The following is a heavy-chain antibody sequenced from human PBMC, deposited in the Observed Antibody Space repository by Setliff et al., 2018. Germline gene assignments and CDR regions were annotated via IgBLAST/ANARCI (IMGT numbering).Heavy chain of an antibody. CDR2: INPGGGST. CDR3: ARGYYDSYARYYVVGDY. V-gene: IGHV1-46*01. CDR1: GYTFTSYY. J-gene: IGHJ4*02. Sequence: ASVKVSCKASGYTFTSYYMHWVRQAPGQGLEWMGIINPGGGSTTYAQKFQGRVTMTRDTSTSTVYMELSSLRTEDTAVYYCARGYYDSYARYYVVGDYWGQGTPVTVSS. D-gene: IGHD3-22*01.